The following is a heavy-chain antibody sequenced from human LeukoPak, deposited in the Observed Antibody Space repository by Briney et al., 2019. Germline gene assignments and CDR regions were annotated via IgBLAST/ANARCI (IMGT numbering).Heavy chain of an antibody. J-gene: IGHJ5*01. V-gene: IGHV1-69*02. D-gene: IGHD2-15*01. CDR1: GGDFNSYI. CDR2: IIPMRNLA. CDR3: ARGKYCSGGECYSVRTSYDGFDS. Sequence: GASVKVSCKASGGDFNSYIINWVRQAPGQGLEWMGRIIPMRNLANYAHKFQGRVIISADKSRRTAYMELSSLASDDTAVYYCARGKYCSGGECYSVRTSYDGFDSWGQGTVVSVSP.